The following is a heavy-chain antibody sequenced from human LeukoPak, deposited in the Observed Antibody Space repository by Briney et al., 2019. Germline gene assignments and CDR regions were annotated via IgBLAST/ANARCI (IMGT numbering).Heavy chain of an antibody. J-gene: IGHJ5*02. V-gene: IGHV4-34*01. D-gene: IGHD2-8*01. CDR1: GGSFSGYY. CDR3: ASLLGYCTDGVCRPPFAP. Sequence: SETLSLTCAVYGGSFSGYYWSWIRQPPGKGLEWIGEINHSGSTNYNPSLKSRVTISVDTPKNQFSLKLTSVTAADTAVYYCASLLGYCTDGVCRPPFAPWGQGTLVTVSS. CDR2: INHSGST.